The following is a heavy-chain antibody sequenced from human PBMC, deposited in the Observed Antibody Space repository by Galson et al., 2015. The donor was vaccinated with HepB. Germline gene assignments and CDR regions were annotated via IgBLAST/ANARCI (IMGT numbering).Heavy chain of an antibody. CDR2: VLSSGST. J-gene: IGHJ5*02. V-gene: IGHV4-39*07. CDR1: GAFISRSSYY. Sequence: LSLTCSVSGAFISRSSYYWGWIRQPPGKGLEWIGSVLSSGSTYYNPSLRSRVSMSVDTSKNQFSMRLFSVTTADTAVYYCVRGQGGYSEYGLNWFDPWGQGVLVTVSS. CDR3: VRGQGGYSEYGLNWFDP. D-gene: IGHD5-12*01.